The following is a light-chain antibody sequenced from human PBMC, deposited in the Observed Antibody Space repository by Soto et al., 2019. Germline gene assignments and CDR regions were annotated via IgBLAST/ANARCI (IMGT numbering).Light chain of an antibody. CDR2: GAS. CDR1: QSVSSSY. CDR3: QQYGSSRLT. J-gene: IGKJ4*01. V-gene: IGKV3-20*01. Sequence: EIVLTQSPGTLSLSPGERATLSCRASQSVSSSYLAWYQQKPGQAPRLLIYGASSRATGIPDRFSGSGSGTDFPLTISRLEPEDFAVYYCQQYGSSRLTFGGGTKVDIK.